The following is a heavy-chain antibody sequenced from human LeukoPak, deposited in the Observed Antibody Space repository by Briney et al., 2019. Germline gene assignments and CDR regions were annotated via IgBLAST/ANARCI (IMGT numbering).Heavy chain of an antibody. CDR3: ARARVRFGELFHADY. Sequence: ASVKVSCKASGYTFTGYHMHWVRQAPGQGLEWMGRINPNSGGTNYAQKFQGRVTMTRDTSISTAYMELSRLRSDDTAVYYCARARVRFGELFHADYWGQGTLVTVSS. V-gene: IGHV1-2*06. CDR2: INPNSGGT. D-gene: IGHD3-10*01. CDR1: GYTFTGYH. J-gene: IGHJ4*02.